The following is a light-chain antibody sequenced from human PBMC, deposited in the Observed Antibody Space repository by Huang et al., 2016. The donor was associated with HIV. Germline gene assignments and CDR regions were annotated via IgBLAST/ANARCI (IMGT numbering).Light chain of an antibody. CDR1: QRVSSI. J-gene: IGKJ3*01. V-gene: IGKV3-15*01. CDR3: QQYNNWPFT. Sequence: EIVMTQSPATLSVSPGERATLSCRASQRVSSILAWYQRKPGQAPRLLIYGASTRATGIPARFSGSGSGTEFTLTISSLQSEDFAIYYCQQYNNWPFTFGPGTKVDIK. CDR2: GAS.